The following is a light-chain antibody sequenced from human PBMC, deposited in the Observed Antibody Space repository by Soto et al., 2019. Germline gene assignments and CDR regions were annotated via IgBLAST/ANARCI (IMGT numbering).Light chain of an antibody. CDR2: RAS. J-gene: IGKJ5*01. CDR1: QSINSN. CDR3: QQRSNWPIT. V-gene: IGKV3-11*01. Sequence: EIVIPPSPATLSLSPGERATLSCRASQSINSNLAWYQQKPGQAPRLFIFRASSRATGLPARFSASGSGTDFTLTISSLEPEDFAVYYCQQRSNWPITFGQGTRLEIK.